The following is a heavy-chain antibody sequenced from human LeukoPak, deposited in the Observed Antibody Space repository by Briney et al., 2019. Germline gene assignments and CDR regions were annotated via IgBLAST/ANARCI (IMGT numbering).Heavy chain of an antibody. V-gene: IGHV3-23*01. J-gene: IGHJ4*02. D-gene: IGHD2-15*01. CDR3: AKRITMSAGYYLDS. Sequence: PGGSLRLSCAASGFNFSSYWMSWVRQAPGKGLEWVSTISGGGGYTYFADSVKGRFTVSRDDSKSMHFLQMNSLRPEDTALYFCAKRITMSAGYYLDSWGRGTLVTVSS. CDR1: GFNFSSYW. CDR2: ISGGGGYT.